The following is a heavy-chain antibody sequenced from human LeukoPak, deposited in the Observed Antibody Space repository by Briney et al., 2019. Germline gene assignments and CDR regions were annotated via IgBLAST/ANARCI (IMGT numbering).Heavy chain of an antibody. D-gene: IGHD1-1*01. V-gene: IGHV4-34*01. CDR1: GESFSGYY. Sequence: SETLSLTCTVYGESFSGYYWSWIRQPPGKGLEWIGEINHTGSANYNPSLKSRVTISIDKSKTQFSLKLNSVTAADTAVYFCARRHTNWSEEFDFWGQGTLVTVSS. CDR2: INHTGSA. J-gene: IGHJ4*02. CDR3: ARRHTNWSEEFDF.